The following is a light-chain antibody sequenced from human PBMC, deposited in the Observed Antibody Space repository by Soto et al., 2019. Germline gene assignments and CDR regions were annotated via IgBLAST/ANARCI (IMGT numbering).Light chain of an antibody. J-gene: IGKJ1*01. CDR3: MQALYTPRT. CDR2: LAS. Sequence: DIVMTQSPLSLPFTPGEPASISCRSSQSLLHSNGNHYLEWYFQKPGQSPQLLIYLASIRASGVPDRFSGSRSGTDFTPKVSRVEAEDVGVYYCMQALYTPRTFGQGTKVEIK. CDR1: QSLLHSNGNHY. V-gene: IGKV2-28*01.